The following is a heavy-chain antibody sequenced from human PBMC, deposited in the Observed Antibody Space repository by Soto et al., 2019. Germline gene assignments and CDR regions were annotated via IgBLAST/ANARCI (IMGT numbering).Heavy chain of an antibody. J-gene: IGHJ3*02. V-gene: IGHV4-34*01. CDR1: ARSFSVYY. CDR2: INHSGST. D-gene: IGHD2-2*01. Sequence: SETLGIACALYARSFSVYYWSRIRQPPGKGPDWIGEINHSGSTNYNPSLKSRVTISVDTSKNQFSLKLSSVTAADTAVYYCARGPYRGSTSCYRRRVAFDIWGQGTMVTVSS. CDR3: ARGPYRGSTSCYRRRVAFDI.